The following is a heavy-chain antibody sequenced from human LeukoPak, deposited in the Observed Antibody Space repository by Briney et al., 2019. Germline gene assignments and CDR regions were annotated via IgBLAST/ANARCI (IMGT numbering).Heavy chain of an antibody. CDR2: INSDGSNT. J-gene: IGHJ4*02. V-gene: IGHV3-74*01. D-gene: IGHD6-19*01. Sequence: GGSLRLSCAASGFTFSSYWMQWVRQAPGKGLVWVSRINSDGSNTSYADSVKGRFTISRDNAKNTMYLQMNSLRAEDPAAYYCARDQSIAVACTRNPAGDWGQGPLVTVSS. CDR3: ARDQSIAVACTRNPAGD. CDR1: GFTFSSYW.